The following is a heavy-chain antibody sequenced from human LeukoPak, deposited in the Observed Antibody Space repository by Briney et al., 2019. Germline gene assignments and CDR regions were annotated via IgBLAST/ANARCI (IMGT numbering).Heavy chain of an antibody. V-gene: IGHV4-59*01. CDR2: IYYSGST. D-gene: IGHD4-17*01. CDR1: GGSISYYY. CDR3: ARVLLDYGDYGAFDI. Sequence: SETLSLTCTVSGGSISYYYWSWIRQPPGKGLEWIGYIYYSGSTNYNPSLKSRVTISVDTSKNQFSLKLSSVTAADTAVYYCARVLLDYGDYGAFDIWGQGTMVTVSS. J-gene: IGHJ3*02.